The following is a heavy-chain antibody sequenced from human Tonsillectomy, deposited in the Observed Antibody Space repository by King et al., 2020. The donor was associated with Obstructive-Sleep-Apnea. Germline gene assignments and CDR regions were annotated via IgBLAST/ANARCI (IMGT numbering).Heavy chain of an antibody. J-gene: IGHJ4*02. V-gene: IGHV3-33*01. Sequence: VQLVESGGGVVQPGRSLRLSCAASGFTFSLYGIHWVRQAPGKGLEWVAVIWYDGSKQFYADSVKGRFSISRDNTKNTVYLQMSSLRADDTAVYFCARRDRTYFDYWGQGSQVSVSP. CDR1: GFTFSLYG. D-gene: IGHD5-24*01. CDR3: ARRDRTYFDY. CDR2: IWYDGSKQ.